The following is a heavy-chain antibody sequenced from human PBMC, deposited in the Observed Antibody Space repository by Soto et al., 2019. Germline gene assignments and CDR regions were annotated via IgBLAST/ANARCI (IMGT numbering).Heavy chain of an antibody. V-gene: IGHV4-59*01. Sequence: SETLSLTCTVSGRPITGDYWGWIRQPPGKALEWLGYVYYTGSTNYSPSLRSRVSISVDTSKNEFSLRLSSVTAADTAVYFCARSVAVPGAHIDYWGQGTQVTVSS. CDR2: VYYTGST. D-gene: IGHD6-19*01. CDR3: ARSVAVPGAHIDY. CDR1: GRPITGDY. J-gene: IGHJ4*02.